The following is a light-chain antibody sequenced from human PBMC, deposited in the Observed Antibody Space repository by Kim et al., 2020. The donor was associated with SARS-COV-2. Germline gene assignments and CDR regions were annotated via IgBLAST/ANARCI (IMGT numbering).Light chain of an antibody. CDR3: AAWDDSLSGWV. Sequence: QSVLTQPPSASGTPGQRVTISCFGSSSNIGGNSVNWYQQLPGTAPKLLIYNDNQWPSGVPDRFSGSKSGTSASLAISGLQSEDEADYYCAAWDDSLSGWVFGGGTKLTVL. CDR1: SSNIGGNS. J-gene: IGLJ3*02. CDR2: NDN. V-gene: IGLV1-44*01.